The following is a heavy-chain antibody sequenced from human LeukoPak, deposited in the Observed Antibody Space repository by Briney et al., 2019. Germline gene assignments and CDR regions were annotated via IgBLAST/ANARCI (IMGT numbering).Heavy chain of an antibody. CDR1: GGSISSSSYY. CDR3: ARVRLHSGYEGGIRAFDI. D-gene: IGHD5-12*01. V-gene: IGHV4-39*07. Sequence: SETLSLTCTVSGGSISSSSYYWGWIRQPPGKGLEWIGSIYYSGSTYYNPSLKSRVTISVDTSKNQFSLKLSSVTAADTAVYYCARVRLHSGYEGGIRAFDIWGQGTMVTVSS. J-gene: IGHJ3*02. CDR2: IYYSGST.